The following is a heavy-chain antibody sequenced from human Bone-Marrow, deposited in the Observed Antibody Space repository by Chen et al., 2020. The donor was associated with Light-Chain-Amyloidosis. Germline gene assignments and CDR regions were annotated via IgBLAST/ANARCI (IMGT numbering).Heavy chain of an antibody. J-gene: IGHJ4*02. CDR3: ARRRDGYNFDY. CDR1: GYTFPNYG. Sequence: EVQLEQSGPEVKKPGESLKISCKGSGYTFPNYGIGWVRQMPGKGLEWMGVIYPDDSDARYSPSFECQVTISADKSITTAYLQWRSLKASDTAMYYCARRRDGYNFDYWGQGTLVTVSS. CDR2: IYPDDSDA. V-gene: IGHV5-51*01. D-gene: IGHD5-12*01.